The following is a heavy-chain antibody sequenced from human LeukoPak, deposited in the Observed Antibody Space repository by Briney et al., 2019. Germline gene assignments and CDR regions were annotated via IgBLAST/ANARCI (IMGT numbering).Heavy chain of an antibody. CDR3: ARDSRSLLRVGFDY. J-gene: IGHJ4*02. V-gene: IGHV4-59*01. CDR2: IYYSGNT. Sequence: SETLSLTCTDSGGSISSYYWSWIRQPPGKGLEWIGYIYYSGNTNYNPSLKSRVTISVDTSKNQFSLKLSSVTAADTAVYYCARDSRSLLRVGFDYWGQGTLVTVSS. CDR1: GGSISSYY. D-gene: IGHD3-10*01.